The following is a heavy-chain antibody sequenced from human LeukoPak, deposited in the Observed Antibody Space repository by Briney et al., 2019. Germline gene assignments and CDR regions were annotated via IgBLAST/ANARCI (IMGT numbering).Heavy chain of an antibody. J-gene: IGHJ5*02. V-gene: IGHV1-2*02. CDR1: GYTFTDYY. D-gene: IGHD1-26*01. CDR3: ARAISGNYYPFDP. CDR2: INPNNAGT. Sequence: ASVKVSCKASGYTFTDYYLHWVRQAPGQGLEWMGWINPNNAGTNYAQKFQGRVTMTRDTSISTGYMELNTLRSDDTAVYYCARAISGNYYPFDPWGQGTLVTVSS.